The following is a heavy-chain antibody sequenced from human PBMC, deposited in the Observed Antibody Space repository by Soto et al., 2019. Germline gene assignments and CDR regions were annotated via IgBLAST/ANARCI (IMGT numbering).Heavy chain of an antibody. V-gene: IGHV4-31*03. D-gene: IGHD3-10*01. CDR1: VGSISSGGYY. CDR2: IYYSGST. CDR3: ARGGGTMVRGDMDV. Sequence: QVQLQKSGPGLVKPSQTLSLTCTVSVGSISSGGYYWSWIRQHPGKGLEWIGYIYYSGSTYYNPSLKSRVTISVDTSKNQFSLKLSSVTAADTAVYYCARGGGTMVRGDMDVWGKGTTVIVSS. J-gene: IGHJ6*03.